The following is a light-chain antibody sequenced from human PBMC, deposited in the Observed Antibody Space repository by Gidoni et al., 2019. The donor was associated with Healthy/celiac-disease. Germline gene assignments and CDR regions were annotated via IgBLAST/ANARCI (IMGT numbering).Light chain of an antibody. CDR2: GAS. CDR1: QSVSSN. Sequence: EIVMTQSPATLSVSPGERATLSCRASQSVSSNLAWYQQQPGQAPRLLIYGASTRATGIPARCSGSGSGTEFTLTISSLQSEDFAVYYCQQYNNWPSALTFGGGTKVEIK. J-gene: IGKJ4*01. CDR3: QQYNNWPSALT. V-gene: IGKV3-15*01.